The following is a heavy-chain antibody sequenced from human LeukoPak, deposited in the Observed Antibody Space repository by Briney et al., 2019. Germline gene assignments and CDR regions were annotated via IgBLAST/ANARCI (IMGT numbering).Heavy chain of an antibody. Sequence: GGSLRLSCAASGFTFSSYAMSWVRQAPGKGLEWVSAISGSGGSTYYADSVKGRFTISRDNSKNTLYLQMNSLRAEDTAVYYCARVGLSITIFGVVPFGMDVWGQGTTVTVSS. CDR1: GFTFSSYA. V-gene: IGHV3-23*01. J-gene: IGHJ6*02. CDR2: ISGSGGST. D-gene: IGHD3-3*01. CDR3: ARVGLSITIFGVVPFGMDV.